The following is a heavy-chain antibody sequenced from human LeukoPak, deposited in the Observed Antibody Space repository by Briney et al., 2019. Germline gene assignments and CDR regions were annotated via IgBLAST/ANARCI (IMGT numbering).Heavy chain of an antibody. CDR2: IYSGGIT. V-gene: IGHV3-66*01. Sequence: WGSLRLSCAASGVTVSSNYRSWVRQAPGKGLEWVSDIYSGGITYYADSVKGRFTISRDNSKNTLYLQMNSLRAEDTAVYYCAREGTEDSGGYHMDYWGQGTLVTVSS. CDR3: AREGTEDSGGYHMDY. J-gene: IGHJ4*02. CDR1: GVTVSSNY. D-gene: IGHD3-22*01.